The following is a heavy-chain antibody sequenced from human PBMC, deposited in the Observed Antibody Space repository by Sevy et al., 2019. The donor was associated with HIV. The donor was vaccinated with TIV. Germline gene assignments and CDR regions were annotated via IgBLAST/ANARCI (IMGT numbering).Heavy chain of an antibody. CDR3: ARHAMITVTTAHFDY. D-gene: IGHD4-17*01. V-gene: IGHV4-39*01. CDR1: GDSITSRTDS. CDR2: INYNGRT. Sequence: SETLSLSCTVSGDSITSRTDSWGWVRQPPGKRLEWIGTINYNGRTYYDPSLRRRVTMSVYTSKNKFSLRLNSVTAAYTGVYYCARHAMITVTTAHFDYWGQGTLVTVSS. J-gene: IGHJ4*02.